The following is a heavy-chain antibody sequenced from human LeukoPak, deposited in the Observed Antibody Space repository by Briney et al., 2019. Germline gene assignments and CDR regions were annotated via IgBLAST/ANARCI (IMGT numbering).Heavy chain of an antibody. CDR3: AKVPAVRITIFGVSFDF. CDR1: GFTFSSYA. V-gene: IGHV3-23*01. Sequence: QPGGSLRLSCAASGFTFSSYAMNWVRQAPGKGLEWVSAISGSGGSTYYADSVKGRFTISRDNSKNTLYLQMNSLRAEDTAVCYCAKVPAVRITIFGVSFDFWGQGTLVTVSS. D-gene: IGHD3-3*01. CDR2: ISGSGGST. J-gene: IGHJ4*02.